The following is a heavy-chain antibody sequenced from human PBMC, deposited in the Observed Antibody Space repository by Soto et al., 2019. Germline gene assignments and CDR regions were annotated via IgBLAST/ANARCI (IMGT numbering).Heavy chain of an antibody. CDR3: ATGGRGYSYAPRFYFEY. D-gene: IGHD5-18*01. Sequence: QVQLVQSGAEVKKPGSSVKVTCKASGAIFSSNAISGVRQAPGQGLEWMGGILPIFGRTNYAQKVKGRVTITADESTRTAYMELSSLKSEDTAVYYCATGGRGYSYAPRFYFEYWGQGTLVTVSS. V-gene: IGHV1-69*01. CDR2: ILPIFGRT. CDR1: GAIFSSNA. J-gene: IGHJ4*02.